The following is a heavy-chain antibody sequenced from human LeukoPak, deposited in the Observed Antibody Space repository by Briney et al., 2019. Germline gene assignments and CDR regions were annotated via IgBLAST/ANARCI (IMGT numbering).Heavy chain of an antibody. J-gene: IGHJ4*02. CDR2: INHSGST. D-gene: IGHD4-17*01. CDR3: ARYGDYLFDY. CDR1: GFTVSSNY. V-gene: IGHV4-34*01. Sequence: GSLRLSCAASGFTVSSNYMSWVRQPPGKGLEWIGEINHSGSTNYNPSLKSRVTISVDTSKNQFSLKLSSVTAADTAVYYCARYGDYLFDYWGQGTLVTVSS.